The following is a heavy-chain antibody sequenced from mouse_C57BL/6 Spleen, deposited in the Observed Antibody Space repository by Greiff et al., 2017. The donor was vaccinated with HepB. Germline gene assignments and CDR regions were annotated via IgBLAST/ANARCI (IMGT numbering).Heavy chain of an antibody. CDR3: ARAYGSSYRFDY. CDR1: GYTFTDYY. CDR2: INPNNGGT. D-gene: IGHD1-1*01. J-gene: IGHJ2*01. V-gene: IGHV1-26*01. Sequence: EVQLQQSGPELVKPGASVKISCKASGYTFTDYYMNWVKQSHGKSLEWIGDINPNNGGTSYNQKFKGKATLTVDKSSSTAYMELRSLTSEDSAVYYCARAYGSSYRFDYWGQGTTLTVSS.